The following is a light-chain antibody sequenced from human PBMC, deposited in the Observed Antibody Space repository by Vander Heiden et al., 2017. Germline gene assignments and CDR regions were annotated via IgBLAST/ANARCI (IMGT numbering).Light chain of an antibody. CDR3: QQYANVPRT. CDR1: QDISNN. Sequence: DIQRTQSPSSLSASVGDRVTFTCQASQDISNNLNWYQQKPGKAPELLIFDTSNLQTGVPSRFSGSGYGTDFTVTISGLQPEDIATYFCQQYANVPRTFGQGTRVELK. V-gene: IGKV1-33*01. CDR2: DTS. J-gene: IGKJ1*01.